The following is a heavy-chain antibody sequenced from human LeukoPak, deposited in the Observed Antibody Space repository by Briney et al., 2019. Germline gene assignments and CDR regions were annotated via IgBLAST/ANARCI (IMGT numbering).Heavy chain of an antibody. Sequence: SVKVSCKASGGTFSSYAISWVRQAPGQGLEWMGGIIPIFGTANYAQKFQGRVTITADESTSTAYMELSSLRSEDTAVYYCARDQHIVVVTAIFYYYGMDVWGHGTTVTVSS. V-gene: IGHV1-69*13. CDR3: ARDQHIVVVTAIFYYYGMDV. CDR1: GGTFSSYA. CDR2: IIPIFGTA. D-gene: IGHD2-21*02. J-gene: IGHJ6*02.